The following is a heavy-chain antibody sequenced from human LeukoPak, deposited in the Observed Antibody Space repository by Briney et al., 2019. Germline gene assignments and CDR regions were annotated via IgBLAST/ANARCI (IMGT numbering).Heavy chain of an antibody. CDR2: ISGSGGST. CDR3: AAGRGYGHFDY. CDR1: GFTFSSNS. V-gene: IGHV3-23*01. D-gene: IGHD5-18*01. J-gene: IGHJ4*02. Sequence: PGGSLRLSCAASGFTFSSNSMNWVRQAPGKGLEWVSAISGSGGSTYYADSVKGRFTTSRDNSKNTLYLQMNSLRAEDTAVYYCAAGRGYGHFDYWGQGTLVTVSS.